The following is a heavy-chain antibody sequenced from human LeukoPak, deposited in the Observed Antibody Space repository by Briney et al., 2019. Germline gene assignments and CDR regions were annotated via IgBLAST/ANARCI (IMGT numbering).Heavy chain of an antibody. D-gene: IGHD6-19*01. Sequence: GGSLRLSCAASGFTFSTFAMNWVRQAPGKGLEWVSAISGSDGYTYYADSVKGRFTISRDNSKNTLYLQMNSLRAEDTAVYYCAKGGGWLYYFDYWGQGTRVTVSS. CDR2: ISGSDGYT. CDR3: AKGGGWLYYFDY. V-gene: IGHV3-23*01. J-gene: IGHJ4*02. CDR1: GFTFSTFA.